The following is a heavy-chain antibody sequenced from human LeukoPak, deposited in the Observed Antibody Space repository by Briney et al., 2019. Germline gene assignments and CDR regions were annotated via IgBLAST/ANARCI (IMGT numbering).Heavy chain of an antibody. D-gene: IGHD6-13*01. CDR1: GFTFSSYW. V-gene: IGHV3-7*01. CDR2: IKQDGSEK. CDR3: VRSSSWYWHYFDY. J-gene: IGHJ4*02. Sequence: PGGSLRLSCAASGFTFSSYWMSWVRQAPGKGLEWVANIKQDGSEKYYVDSVKGRFTISRDNAKNSLYLQMNSLRAEDTAVYYCVRSSSWYWHYFDYWGQGTLVTVSS.